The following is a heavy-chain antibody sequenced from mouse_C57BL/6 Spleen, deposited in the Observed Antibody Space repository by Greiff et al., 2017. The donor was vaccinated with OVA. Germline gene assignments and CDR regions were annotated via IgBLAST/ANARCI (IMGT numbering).Heavy chain of an antibody. CDR2: ISYDGSN. V-gene: IGHV3-6*01. J-gene: IGHJ3*01. CDR1: GYSITSGYY. CDR3: ARDRVLYWFAY. Sequence: EVQRVESGPGLVKPSQSLSLTCSVTGYSITSGYYWNWIRQFPGNKLEWMGYISYDGSNNYNPSLKNRISITRDTSKNQFFLKLNSVTTEDTATYYCARDRVLYWFAYWGQGTLVTVSA. D-gene: IGHD2-12*01.